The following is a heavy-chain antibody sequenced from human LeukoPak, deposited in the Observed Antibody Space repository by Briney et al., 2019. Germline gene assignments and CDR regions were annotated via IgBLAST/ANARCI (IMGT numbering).Heavy chain of an antibody. Sequence: ASVKVSCKASGYTFTGYYMHWVRQAPGQGLEWMGWINPNSGGTNYAQKFQGRVTMTRDTSISTAYMELSSLRSEDTAVYYCARDLMGAYNWFDPWGQGTLVTVSS. CDR3: ARDLMGAYNWFDP. CDR1: GYTFTGYY. CDR2: INPNSGGT. J-gene: IGHJ5*02. V-gene: IGHV1-2*02. D-gene: IGHD1-26*01.